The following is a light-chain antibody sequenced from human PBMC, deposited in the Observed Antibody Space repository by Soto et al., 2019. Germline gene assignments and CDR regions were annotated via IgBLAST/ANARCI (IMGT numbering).Light chain of an antibody. V-gene: IGKV3-11*01. Sequence: EIVLTPAPATPSLTPGGRGTLSCRASQSVSSYLAWYQQKPGQAPRLLIYDASNRATGIPARFSGSGSGTDFTLTISSLEPEDFAVYYCQQRSNWPLTFGGGTKVDIK. CDR2: DAS. J-gene: IGKJ4*01. CDR3: QQRSNWPLT. CDR1: QSVSSY.